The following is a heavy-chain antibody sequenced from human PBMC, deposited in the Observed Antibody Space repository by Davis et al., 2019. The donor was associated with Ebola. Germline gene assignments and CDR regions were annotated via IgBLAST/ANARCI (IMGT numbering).Heavy chain of an antibody. J-gene: IGHJ4*02. CDR3: ARGRGHYESSGGDY. D-gene: IGHD3-22*01. CDR2: INPSGGST. Sequence: ASVKVSCKASGYTFNSYYIHWVRQAPGQGLEWMGIINPSGGSTTYAQKFQGRVTMTRDTSTRTVYLELSSLRSEDTAVYYCARGRGHYESSGGDYWGQGTLVTVSS. CDR1: GYTFNSYY. V-gene: IGHV1-46*02.